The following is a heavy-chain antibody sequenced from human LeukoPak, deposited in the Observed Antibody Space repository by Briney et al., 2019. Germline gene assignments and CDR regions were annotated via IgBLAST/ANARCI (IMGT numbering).Heavy chain of an antibody. CDR1: GYSFTSYW. J-gene: IGHJ6*02. D-gene: IGHD3-16*01. V-gene: IGHV5-51*01. CDR3: ARHYFWLMDYYYGRDV. Sequence: GESLKISCKGSGYSFTSYWIGWVRQMPGKGLEWMGIIYHGDSDTRYSPSFQGQVTISADKSITTAYLQWSSLKASDTAMYYCARHYFWLMDYYYGRDVWGQGTTVTVSS. CDR2: IYHGDSDT.